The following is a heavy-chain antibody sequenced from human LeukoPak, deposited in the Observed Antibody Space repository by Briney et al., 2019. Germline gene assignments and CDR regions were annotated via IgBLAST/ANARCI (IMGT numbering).Heavy chain of an antibody. D-gene: IGHD6-6*01. J-gene: IGHJ5*02. Sequence: PSDTLSLTCTVSCGPISRYYWSWIRQPPGKALEGIGNNSYSGSTNYTPSLKSRVPISIDTSKNQFPLTLRSVTAADAAVYYCAIGVARSAGPWDKGPLVSVSS. V-gene: IGHV4-59*07. CDR1: CGPISRYY. CDR3: AIGVARSAGP. CDR2: NSYSGST.